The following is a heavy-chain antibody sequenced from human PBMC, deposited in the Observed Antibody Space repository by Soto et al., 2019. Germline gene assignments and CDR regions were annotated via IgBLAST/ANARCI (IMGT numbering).Heavy chain of an antibody. V-gene: IGHV3-23*01. CDR1: GFTFSSYA. D-gene: IGHD3-10*01. CDR3: ALRRDDSGSYFDC. CDR2: ISDTGGIT. Sequence: QLLESGGGLVQPGESLRLSCAASGFTFSSYAMSWVRQAPGKGLEWVSAISDTGGITYPADSVKGRVTISRDNSKNTLSLQMNSLRAEDTAIYYCALRRDDSGSYFDCCGQGTLVTVSS. J-gene: IGHJ4*02.